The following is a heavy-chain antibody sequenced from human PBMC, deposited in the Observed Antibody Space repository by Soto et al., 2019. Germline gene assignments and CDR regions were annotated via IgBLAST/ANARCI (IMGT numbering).Heavy chain of an antibody. CDR2: IITFFGAA. J-gene: IGHJ6*02. D-gene: IGHD1-1*01. Sequence: QVQLVQSGAEVRKPGSSVRFSCKASGGRFSTYAFNWMRQAPGQGLEWLGGIITFFGAAMYAQKFQGRVTITADELTTTAYMELSGLRSEDTAVYYCARGGKERFRGSGMDVWGQGTTVTVSS. CDR3: ARGGKERFRGSGMDV. V-gene: IGHV1-69*01. CDR1: GGRFSTYA.